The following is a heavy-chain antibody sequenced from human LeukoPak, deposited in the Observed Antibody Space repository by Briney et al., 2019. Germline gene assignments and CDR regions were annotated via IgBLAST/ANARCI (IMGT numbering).Heavy chain of an antibody. D-gene: IGHD6-6*01. CDR3: ACSSSFLSYYYYYMDV. V-gene: IGHV1-69*05. Sequence: SVKVSCKASGGTFSSYAISWLRQAPGQGLEWMGGIIHIFGTAHYVQKFQGRVTITTDESTFTAYIELSSLRSEDTAVYYCACSSSFLSYYYYYMDVWGKGTTVTVSS. CDR2: IIHIFGTA. CDR1: GGTFSSYA. J-gene: IGHJ6*03.